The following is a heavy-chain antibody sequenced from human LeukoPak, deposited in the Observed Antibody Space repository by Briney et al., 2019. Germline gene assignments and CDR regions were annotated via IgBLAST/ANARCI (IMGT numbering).Heavy chain of an antibody. D-gene: IGHD3-10*01. CDR2: IWDDGNNK. CDR1: GFSFSNHG. V-gene: IGHV3-33*01. Sequence: GGSLRLSCAASGFSFSNHGMHWVRQAPGKRLEWVAVIWDDGNNKRYANSVNGRFTISRDNSENTLYLQMNGLTAEDTAMYYCARVVSGFDYWGQGTLVTVSS. J-gene: IGHJ4*02. CDR3: ARVVSGFDY.